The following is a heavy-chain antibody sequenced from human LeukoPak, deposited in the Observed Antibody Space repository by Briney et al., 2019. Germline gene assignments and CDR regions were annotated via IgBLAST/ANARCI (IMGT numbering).Heavy chain of an antibody. D-gene: IGHD3-22*01. Sequence: ASVKVSCKASGGTFSSYAISWVRQAPGQGLEWMGGIIPIFGTADYAQKFQGRVTITADESTSTAYMELSSLRSEDTAVYYCARGGYYYDSSGYWGQGTLVTVSS. CDR3: ARGGYYYDSSGY. J-gene: IGHJ4*02. CDR1: GGTFSSYA. V-gene: IGHV1-69*13. CDR2: IIPIFGTA.